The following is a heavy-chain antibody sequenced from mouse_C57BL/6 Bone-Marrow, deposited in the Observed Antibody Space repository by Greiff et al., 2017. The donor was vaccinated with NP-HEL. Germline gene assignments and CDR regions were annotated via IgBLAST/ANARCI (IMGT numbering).Heavy chain of an antibody. CDR3: ARSMAMRWLLRGYAMDY. CDR1: GYAFSSSW. D-gene: IGHD2-3*01. Sequence: QVQLQQSGPELVKPGASVKISCKASGYAFSSSWMNWVKQRPGKGLEWIGRIYPGDGDTNYNGKFKGKATLTADKSSSTAYMQLSSLTSEDSAVYFCARSMAMRWLLRGYAMDYWGQGTSVTVSS. CDR2: IYPGDGDT. J-gene: IGHJ4*01. V-gene: IGHV1-82*01.